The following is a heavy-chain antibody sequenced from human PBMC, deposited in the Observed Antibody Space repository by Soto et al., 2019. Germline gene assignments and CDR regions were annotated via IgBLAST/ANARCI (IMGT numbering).Heavy chain of an antibody. J-gene: IGHJ6*02. V-gene: IGHV1-46*01. Sequence: QVQLVQSGAEVKEPGASVKLSCKASGYTFASNYVHWVRQAPGQGLEWLGIINPSGGSTSYSQTFPGRVTMTADTSTSTVFMELRRLGPDDTAVYYCARDLVGGYQAFYYGLDVWGQGTTVIV. CDR3: ARDLVGGYQAFYYGLDV. CDR2: INPSGGST. D-gene: IGHD3-10*01. CDR1: GYTFASNY.